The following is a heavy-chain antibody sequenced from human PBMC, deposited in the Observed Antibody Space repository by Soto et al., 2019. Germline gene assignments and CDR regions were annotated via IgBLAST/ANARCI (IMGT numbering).Heavy chain of an antibody. D-gene: IGHD6-19*01. V-gene: IGHV1-8*01. CDR1: GYTFTSYD. CDR3: ARGRSGWYRSYHYYGMDV. Sequence: ASVKVSCKASGYTFTSYDINWVRQATGQGLEWMGWMNPNSGNTGYAQKFQGRVTMTRNTSISTAYMELSSLRSEDTAVYYCARGRSGWYRSYHYYGMDVWGQGTTVTVSS. CDR2: MNPNSGNT. J-gene: IGHJ6*02.